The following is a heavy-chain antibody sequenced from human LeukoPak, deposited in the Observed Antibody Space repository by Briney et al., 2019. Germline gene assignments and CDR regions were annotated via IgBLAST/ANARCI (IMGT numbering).Heavy chain of an antibody. V-gene: IGHV3-21*01. D-gene: IGHD3-10*01. Sequence: GGSLRLSCAASGFTFSSYNMNWVRQAPGKGLAWVSSISSSSSYIYYADSVKGRFTISRDNARNSLYLQMNSLRAEDTAVYYCASLEYYYGSGTFDYWGQGTLVTVSS. CDR1: GFTFSSYN. CDR3: ASLEYYYGSGTFDY. J-gene: IGHJ4*02. CDR2: ISSSSSYI.